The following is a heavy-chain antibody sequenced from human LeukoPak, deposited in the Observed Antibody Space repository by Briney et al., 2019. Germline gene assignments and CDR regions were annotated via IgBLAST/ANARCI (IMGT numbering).Heavy chain of an antibody. J-gene: IGHJ4*02. Sequence: GGSLRLSCAASGFTFSSYAMHWVRQAPGKGLEWVAVISYDGSNKYYADSVKGRFTISRDNSKNMLYLRMNSLRAEDTAVYYCASDYYDSSGYLPPQTLDYWGQGTLVTVSS. CDR3: ASDYYDSSGYLPPQTLDY. CDR2: ISYDGSNK. D-gene: IGHD3-22*01. CDR1: GFTFSSYA. V-gene: IGHV3-30*04.